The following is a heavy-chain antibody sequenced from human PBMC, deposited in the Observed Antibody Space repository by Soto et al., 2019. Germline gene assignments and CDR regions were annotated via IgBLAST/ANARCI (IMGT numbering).Heavy chain of an antibody. CDR3: ARVGGFGATTIDY. V-gene: IGHV4-30-4*01. CDR2: IYYSGST. Sequence: QVQLQESGLGLVKPSQTLSLTCTVSGGSISSGDYYWSWIRQPPGKGLEWIGYIYYSGSTYYNPSLKSRVTISVDTSKNQFSLKLSSVTAADTAVYYCARVGGFGATTIDYWGQGTLVTVSS. J-gene: IGHJ4*02. CDR1: GGSISSGDYY. D-gene: IGHD3-10*01.